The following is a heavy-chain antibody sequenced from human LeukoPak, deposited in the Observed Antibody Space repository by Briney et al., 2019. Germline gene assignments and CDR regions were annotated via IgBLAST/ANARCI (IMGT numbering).Heavy chain of an antibody. CDR1: GGSISRNY. Sequence: SETLSLTCTVSGGSISRNYWSWIRKPPGKGLQWTGYIYYTGSINYNPSLKSRVTISVDTSKNQFSLRLSSVTAADTAVYYCARALGSVGYVYFDYWGQGTLVTVSS. V-gene: IGHV4-59*01. D-gene: IGHD5-12*01. J-gene: IGHJ4*02. CDR2: IYYTGSI. CDR3: ARALGSVGYVYFDY.